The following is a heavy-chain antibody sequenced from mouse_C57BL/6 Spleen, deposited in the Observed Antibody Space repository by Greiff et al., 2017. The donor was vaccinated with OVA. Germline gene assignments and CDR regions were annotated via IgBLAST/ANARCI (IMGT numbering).Heavy chain of an antibody. D-gene: IGHD2-2*01. CDR3: ARVYGYDEGYAMDY. Sequence: EVKVVESEGGLVQPGSSMKLSCTASGFTFSDYYMAWVRQVPEKGLEWVANINYDGSSTYYLDSLKSRFIISRDNAKNILYLQMSSLKSEDTATYYCARVYGYDEGYAMDYWGQGTSVTVSS. V-gene: IGHV5-16*01. J-gene: IGHJ4*01. CDR2: INYDGSST. CDR1: GFTFSDYY.